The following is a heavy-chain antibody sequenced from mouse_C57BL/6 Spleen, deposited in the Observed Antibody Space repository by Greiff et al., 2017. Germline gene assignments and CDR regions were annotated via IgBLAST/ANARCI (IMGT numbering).Heavy chain of an antibody. CDR1: GYAFTNYL. V-gene: IGHV1-54*01. CDR2: INPGGGGT. CDR3: ARDPSHDGYYDY. D-gene: IGHD2-3*01. Sequence: QVQLQQSGAELVRPGTSVKVSCKASGYAFTNYLIEWVKQRPGQGLEWIGVINPGGGGTNYNEKFKGKATLTADKSSSTAYMQLSSLTSEDSAVYFCARDPSHDGYYDYWGQGTLVTVSA. J-gene: IGHJ3*01.